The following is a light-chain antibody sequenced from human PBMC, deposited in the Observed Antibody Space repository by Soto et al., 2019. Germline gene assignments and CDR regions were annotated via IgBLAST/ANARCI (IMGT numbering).Light chain of an antibody. CDR1: QDISTY. CDR3: QQLRTYPYT. CDR2: PAS. Sequence: DIPLTQSPSFLSASVGDRVTVTCRASQDISTYLAWVQQKPGKAPQLLVYPASPLQGGVPSRFSGRGSGTEFSLTISSLQPEDFATYYCQQLRTYPYTFGQGTKLDIK. V-gene: IGKV1-9*01. J-gene: IGKJ2*01.